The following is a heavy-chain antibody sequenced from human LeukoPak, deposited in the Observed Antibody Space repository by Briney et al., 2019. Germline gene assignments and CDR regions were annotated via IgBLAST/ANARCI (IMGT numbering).Heavy chain of an antibody. CDR3: AREKDTGSNHAKIRYDI. J-gene: IGHJ3*02. V-gene: IGHV4-59*01. D-gene: IGHD1-26*01. CDR2: IYMRGGA. Sequence: PSEALSVTCTVPGDSISSYYWSWIREPPGEGLGRIGYIYMRGGANHIPSLKGRVTISVDTSKKKFSLKCTSATAAHTAVYYCAREKDTGSNHAKIRYDIWGQGTMVTVSS. CDR1: GDSISSYY.